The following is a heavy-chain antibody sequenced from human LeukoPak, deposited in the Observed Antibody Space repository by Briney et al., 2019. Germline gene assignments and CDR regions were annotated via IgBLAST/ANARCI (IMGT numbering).Heavy chain of an antibody. Sequence: PGGSLRLSCAASGFTFSSYDMHWVRQATGKGLEWVSAIGTAGDTYYPGSVKGRFTISRENAKNSLYLQMNSLRAEDTAVYYCARAPRAYYYDSSGGGMDVRGQGTTVTVSS. CDR1: GFTFSSYD. CDR3: ARAPRAYYYDSSGGGMDV. J-gene: IGHJ6*02. D-gene: IGHD3-22*01. CDR2: IGTAGDT. V-gene: IGHV3-13*01.